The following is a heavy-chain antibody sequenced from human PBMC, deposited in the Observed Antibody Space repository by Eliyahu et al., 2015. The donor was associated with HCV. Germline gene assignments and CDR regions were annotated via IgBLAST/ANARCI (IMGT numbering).Heavy chain of an antibody. V-gene: IGHV5-51*01. D-gene: IGHD6-6*01. CDR3: ARHLPEYSSSSGWFDP. Sequence: EVQLVQSGAEVKKPGXSLTISXKGSGYSFTSYWIGWVRQMPGKAWSGWGSSILVTLIPDTARPFQGQVTISADKSISTAYLQWSSLKASDTAMYYCARHLPEYSSSSGWFDPWGQGTLVTVSS. CDR2: SILVTLIP. CDR1: GYSFTSYW. J-gene: IGHJ5*02.